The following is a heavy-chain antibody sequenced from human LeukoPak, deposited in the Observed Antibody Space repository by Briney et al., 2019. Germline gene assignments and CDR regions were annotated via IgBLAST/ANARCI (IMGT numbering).Heavy chain of an antibody. CDR1: GGSISRIIYY. CDR2: IYYTGST. D-gene: IGHD3-22*01. J-gene: IGHJ4*02. V-gene: IGHV4-39*01. Sequence: PETLSLTCTVSGGSISRIIYYWGWIRQPPGKGLEWIGSIYYTGSTYYTPSLRSRVTISVDTSKNQFSLKLSAVTAADTAVYYCARVVRDGSGYNYYFDYWGQGTLVTVSS. CDR3: ARVVRDGSGYNYYFDY.